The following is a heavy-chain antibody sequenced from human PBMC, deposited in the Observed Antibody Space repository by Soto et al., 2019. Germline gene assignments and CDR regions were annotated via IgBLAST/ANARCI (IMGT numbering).Heavy chain of an antibody. Sequence: EVQLLESGGGLIHPGGSLRLSCVASGFRFSDHSMHWVRQAPGKGLEWVSYITSSGDSIYYADSVKGRFTVSRDNAKNSLSLQMNSLRDEDTAVYYCARLPKGSRVTSWGQGTLVTVSS. V-gene: IGHV3-48*02. CDR2: ITSSGDSI. D-gene: IGHD4-17*01. CDR3: ARLPKGSRVTS. J-gene: IGHJ4*02. CDR1: GFRFSDHS.